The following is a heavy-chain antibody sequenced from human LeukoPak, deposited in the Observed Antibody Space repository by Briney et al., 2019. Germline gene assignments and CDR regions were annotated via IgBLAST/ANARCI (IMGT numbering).Heavy chain of an antibody. V-gene: IGHV3-33*06. CDR3: AKDATEYGDSHFDC. J-gene: IGHJ4*02. Sequence: PGRSLRLSCAASGFTFSSYGMHWLRQAPGKGLEWVAVIWNDGSHEYYADSEKGRFTISRDNSRDTVYLQMNSLRDEDTAVYYCAKDATEYGDSHFDCWGQGTLVTVSS. CDR2: IWNDGSHE. CDR1: GFTFSSYG. D-gene: IGHD4-17*01.